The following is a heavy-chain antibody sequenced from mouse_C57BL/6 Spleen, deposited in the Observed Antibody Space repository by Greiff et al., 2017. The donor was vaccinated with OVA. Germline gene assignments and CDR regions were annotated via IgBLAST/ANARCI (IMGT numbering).Heavy chain of an antibody. Sequence: QVQLQQSGPELVKPGASVKISCKASGYAFSSSWMNWVKQRPGKGLEWIGRIYPGDGDTNYNGKFKGKATLTADKSSSTAYMQLSSLTSEDSAFYFCARGVLAIYCDYDWYWYFDVWGTGTTATVSS. CDR1: GYAFSSSW. CDR2: IYPGDGDT. V-gene: IGHV1-82*01. CDR3: ARGVLAIYCDYDWYWYFDV. D-gene: IGHD2-4*01. J-gene: IGHJ1*03.